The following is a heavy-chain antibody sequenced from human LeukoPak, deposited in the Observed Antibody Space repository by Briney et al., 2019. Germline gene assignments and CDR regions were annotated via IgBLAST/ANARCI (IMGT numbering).Heavy chain of an antibody. CDR3: ARAVGRSSSSGFDP. J-gene: IGHJ5*02. V-gene: IGHV1-2*02. Sequence: ASVKVSCKASGYTFTGYYMHWVRQAPGQGLEWMGWINPNGGGTNYAQKFQGRVTMTRDTSISTAYMELSRLRSDDTAVYYCARAVGRSSSSGFDPWGQGTLVTVSS. CDR1: GYTFTGYY. CDR2: INPNGGGT. D-gene: IGHD6-6*01.